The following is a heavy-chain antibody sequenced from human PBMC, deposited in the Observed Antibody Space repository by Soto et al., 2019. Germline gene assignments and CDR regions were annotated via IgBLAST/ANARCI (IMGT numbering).Heavy chain of an antibody. D-gene: IGHD3-3*01. CDR1: GFTFTSYG. J-gene: IGHJ4*02. Sequence: ASVKVSCKASGFTFTSYGISWVRQAPGQGLEWMGYINAGNGNIKYAQKFQDRVTITRDASARTVYMELSRLTSEDTAIYYCARLRVDIWSAAFFDHWGQGTLVTVSS. CDR3: ARLRVDIWSAAFFDH. CDR2: INAGNGNI. V-gene: IGHV1-3*01.